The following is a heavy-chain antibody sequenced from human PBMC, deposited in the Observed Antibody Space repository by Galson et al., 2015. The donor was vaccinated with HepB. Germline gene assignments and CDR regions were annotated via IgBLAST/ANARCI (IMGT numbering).Heavy chain of an antibody. CDR1: GYTFTSYA. D-gene: IGHD6-25*01. CDR3: ASTRPALAAEYYFDY. J-gene: IGHJ4*02. V-gene: IGHV1-3*01. CDR2: INAGNGNT. Sequence: SVKVSCKASGYTFTSYAMHWVRQAPGQRLEWMGWINAGNGNTKYSQKFQGRVTITRDTSASTAYMELSSLRSEDTAVYYCASTRPALAAEYYFDYWGQGTLVTVSS.